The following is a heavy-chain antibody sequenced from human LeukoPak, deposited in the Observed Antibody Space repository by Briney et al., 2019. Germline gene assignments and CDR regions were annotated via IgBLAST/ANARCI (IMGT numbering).Heavy chain of an antibody. CDR3: ARGALPMVTSGCGY. CDR2: IIPIFGTA. D-gene: IGHD5-18*01. J-gene: IGHJ4*02. CDR1: GGTFSSYA. V-gene: IGHV1-69*05. Sequence: SVKVSCKASGGTFSSYAISWVRQAPRQGLEWMGGIIPIFGTANYAQKFQGRVTITTDESTSTAYMELSSLRSEDTAVYYCARGALPMVTSGCGYWGQGTLVTVSS.